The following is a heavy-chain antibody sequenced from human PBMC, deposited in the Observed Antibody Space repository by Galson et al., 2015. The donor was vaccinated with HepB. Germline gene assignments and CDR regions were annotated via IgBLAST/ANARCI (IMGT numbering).Heavy chain of an antibody. Sequence: SLRLSCAASGFTFGDYAMSWVRQAPGKGLEWVGFIRSKAYGGTTEYAASVKGRFTISRDDSKSIAYLQMNSLKTEDTAVYYCTRDLVSFAVVTYFDYWGQGTLVTVSS. CDR2: IRSKAYGGTT. V-gene: IGHV3-49*04. J-gene: IGHJ4*02. CDR1: GFTFGDYA. CDR3: TRDLVSFAVVTYFDY. D-gene: IGHD4-23*01.